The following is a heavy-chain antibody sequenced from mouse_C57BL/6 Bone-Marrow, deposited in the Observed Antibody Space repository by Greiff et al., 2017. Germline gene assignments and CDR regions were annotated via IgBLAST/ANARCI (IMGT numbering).Heavy chain of an antibody. CDR1: GYTFTSYW. V-gene: IGHV1-64*01. CDR3: ASLITTVVASADY. Sequence: QVQLQQPGAELVKPGASVKLSCKASGYTFTSYWMHWVKQRPGQGLEWIGMFHPNSGSTNYNEKFKSKATLTVDKSSSTAYMQLSSLTSEDSAVYYCASLITTVVASADYWGQGTTLTVSS. D-gene: IGHD1-1*01. CDR2: FHPNSGST. J-gene: IGHJ2*01.